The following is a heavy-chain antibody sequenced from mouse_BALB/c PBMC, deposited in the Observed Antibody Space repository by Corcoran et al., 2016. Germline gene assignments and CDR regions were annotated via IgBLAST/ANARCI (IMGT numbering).Heavy chain of an antibody. CDR3: LLLDY. J-gene: IGHJ4*01. CDR2: IDPANGNT. D-gene: IGHD1-1*01. V-gene: IGHV14-3*02. Sequence: EVQLQQSGAELVKPGASVKLSCTASGFNIKDTYMYWVKQRPEQGLEWIGRIDPANGNTKYDPKFQGKATITADTSSNTAYLQLSSLTSEDTAVYYFLLLDYWGQGTSDTVSS. CDR1: GFNIKDTY.